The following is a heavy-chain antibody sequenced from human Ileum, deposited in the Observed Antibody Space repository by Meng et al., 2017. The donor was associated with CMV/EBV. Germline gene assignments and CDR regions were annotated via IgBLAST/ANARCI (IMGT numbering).Heavy chain of an antibody. CDR3: ARGPEVGYCSGGSCYYFDY. V-gene: IGHV1-69*10. Sequence: SVKVSCKASGYTFTSYDINWVRQAPGQGLEWMGGIIPILGIANYAQKFQGRVTITADKSTSTAYMELSSLRSEDTAVYYCARGPEVGYCSGGSCYYFDYWGQGTLVTVSS. CDR1: GYTFTSYD. CDR2: IIPILGIA. D-gene: IGHD2-15*01. J-gene: IGHJ4*02.